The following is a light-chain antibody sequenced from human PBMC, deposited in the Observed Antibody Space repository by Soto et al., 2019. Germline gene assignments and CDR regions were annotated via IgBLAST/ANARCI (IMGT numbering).Light chain of an antibody. CDR3: QQYGSSLLT. CDR1: QSVSSNY. V-gene: IGKV3-20*01. Sequence: EIVLTQSPGTLSLSPGERVTLSCRASQSVSSNYLVWYQQKPGQAPRLLIYGASNRATGIPDRFSGSGSGTHFALTISRLEPEDFAMYYCQQYGSSLLTFGGGTKVEIK. CDR2: GAS. J-gene: IGKJ4*01.